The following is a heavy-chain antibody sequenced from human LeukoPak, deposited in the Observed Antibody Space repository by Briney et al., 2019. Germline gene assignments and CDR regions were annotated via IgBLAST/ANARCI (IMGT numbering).Heavy chain of an antibody. J-gene: IGHJ4*02. V-gene: IGHV3-66*01. CDR3: ARGGGFFDY. D-gene: IGHD3-16*01. CDR1: GXTVSSNY. CDR2: IYSGGNT. Sequence: GGSPRLSCAGSGXTVSSNYMSWVRQAPGKGLEWVSVIYSGGNTFYADSVKGRFTISRDNSKNTLYLQMNSLRAEDTAIYYCARGGGFFDYWGQGTLVTVSS.